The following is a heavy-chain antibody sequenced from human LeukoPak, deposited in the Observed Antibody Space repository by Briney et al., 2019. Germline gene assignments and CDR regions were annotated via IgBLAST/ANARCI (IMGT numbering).Heavy chain of an antibody. D-gene: IGHD6-19*01. CDR2: IYYSGST. J-gene: IGHJ4*02. CDR3: ARDKSGWTWRYFDY. V-gene: IGHV4-59*01. Sequence: PSETLSLTCTASGGSISSYYWSWIRQPPGKGLEWIGYIYYSGSTNYNPSLKSRVTTSVDTSKNQFSLKLSSVTAADTAVYYCARDKSGWTWRYFDYWGQGTLVTVSS. CDR1: GGSISSYY.